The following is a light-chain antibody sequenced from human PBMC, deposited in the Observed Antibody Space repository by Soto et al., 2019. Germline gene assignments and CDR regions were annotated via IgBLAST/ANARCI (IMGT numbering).Light chain of an antibody. Sequence: DIQMTQSPSTLSASVGDRVTTTCRASQSFSSLLGWYQQKPGKAPKLLIYQASSLESGVPSRFSGSGSGTEFTLTITSLQPDDFATYYCQQYNSYPVTFGGGNRVEIK. V-gene: IGKV1-5*03. CDR1: QSFSSL. CDR2: QAS. J-gene: IGKJ4*01. CDR3: QQYNSYPVT.